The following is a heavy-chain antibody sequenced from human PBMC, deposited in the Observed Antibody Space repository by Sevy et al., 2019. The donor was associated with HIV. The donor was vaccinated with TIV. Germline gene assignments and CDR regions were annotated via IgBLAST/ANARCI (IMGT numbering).Heavy chain of an antibody. V-gene: IGHV1-2*02. Sequence: ASVKVSCKASGYTFTGYYMHWVRQAPGQGLEWMGWINPNSGGTNYAQKLQGRVTMTRDTSISTAYMELSRLRSDDTAVYYCARGGDSSGYYMGSPWFDPWGQGTLVTVSS. CDR2: INPNSGGT. D-gene: IGHD3-22*01. J-gene: IGHJ5*02. CDR3: ARGGDSSGYYMGSPWFDP. CDR1: GYTFTGYY.